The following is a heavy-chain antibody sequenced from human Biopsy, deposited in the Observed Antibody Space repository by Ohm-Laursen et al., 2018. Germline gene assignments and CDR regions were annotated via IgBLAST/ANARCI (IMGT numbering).Heavy chain of an antibody. CDR1: SYTFTDYN. CDR2: INCKTGAT. V-gene: IGHV1-2*02. Sequence: GPSVKVSCKASSYTFTDYNIHWMRQAPGQGLEWLGYINCKTGATNSAQKLQGTVTMTRDTSIITTYLALGSLRSADTAIYYCARDPLNGHKHFDYWGQGSLVTVSS. D-gene: IGHD2-8*01. CDR3: ARDPLNGHKHFDY. J-gene: IGHJ4*02.